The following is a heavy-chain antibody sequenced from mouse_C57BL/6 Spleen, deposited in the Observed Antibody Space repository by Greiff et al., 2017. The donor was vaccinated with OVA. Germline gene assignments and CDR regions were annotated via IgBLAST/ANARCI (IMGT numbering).Heavy chain of an antibody. CDR1: SYTFTSYW. CDR2: INPSSGYT. D-gene: IGHD4-1*01. Sequence: VQRVESGAELAKPGASVKLSCKASSYTFTSYWMHWVKQRPGQGLEWIGYINPSSGYTKYNQKFKDKATLTADKSSSTAYMQLSSLTYEDSAVYYCARPRLGRDYFDYWGQGTTLTVSS. V-gene: IGHV1-7*01. CDR3: ARPRLGRDYFDY. J-gene: IGHJ2*01.